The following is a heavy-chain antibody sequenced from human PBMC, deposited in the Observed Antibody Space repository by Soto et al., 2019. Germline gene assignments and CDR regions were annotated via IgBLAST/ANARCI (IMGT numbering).Heavy chain of an antibody. CDR3: ARATYCGGDCYSLAPDY. CDR2: ISAYNGNT. Sequence: QVQLVQSGAEVKKPGASVKVSCKASGYTFTSYGISWVRQAPGQGLEWMGWISAYNGNTNYAQKLQGRVTMTTDTSTSTAYMELRSLRSDDTAVYYCARATYCGGDCYSLAPDYWGQGTLVTVSS. D-gene: IGHD2-21*02. CDR1: GYTFTSYG. V-gene: IGHV1-18*01. J-gene: IGHJ4*02.